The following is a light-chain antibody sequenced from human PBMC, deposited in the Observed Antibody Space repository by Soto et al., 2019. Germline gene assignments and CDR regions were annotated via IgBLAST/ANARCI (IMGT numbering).Light chain of an antibody. CDR3: QHYGGSPLT. V-gene: IGKV3-20*01. CDR1: QSIGNNY. CDR2: SAS. Sequence: EIVLTQSPDTLSLSPGERATLSCRASQSIGNNYLAWYQQKPGQAPRLLIHSASTRATGIPDRFSGSGSGTDFTLTISRLEPEDFAVYYCQHYGGSPLTFGGGTKVDIK. J-gene: IGKJ4*01.